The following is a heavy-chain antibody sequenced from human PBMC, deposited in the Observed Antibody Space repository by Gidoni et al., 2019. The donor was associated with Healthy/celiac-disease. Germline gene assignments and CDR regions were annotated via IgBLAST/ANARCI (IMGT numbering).Heavy chain of an antibody. Sequence: QVQLQESGPGLVKPSETLSLTCTVSGGSISSYYSSWIRQPPGKGLEWIGYIYYSGSTNYNPSLKSRVTISVDTSKNQFSLKLSSVTAADTAVYYCARAAPYCSSTSCYYYYGMDVWGQGTTVTVSS. CDR2: IYYSGST. J-gene: IGHJ6*02. V-gene: IGHV4-59*01. D-gene: IGHD2-2*01. CDR3: ARAAPYCSSTSCYYYYGMDV. CDR1: GGSISSYY.